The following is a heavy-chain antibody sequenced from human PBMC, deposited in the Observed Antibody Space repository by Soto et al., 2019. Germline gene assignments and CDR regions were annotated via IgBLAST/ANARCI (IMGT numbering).Heavy chain of an antibody. CDR2: IYSGGST. J-gene: IGHJ4*02. V-gene: IGHV3-53*01. Sequence: GGSLRLSCAASGFTVSSNYMSWVRQAPGKGLEWVSVIYSGGSTYYADSVKGRFTISRDNSKNTLSLQMNSLRAEDTAVYYCAVVEYYYDSSGYYDIDYWGQGTLLTVSS. CDR1: GFTVSSNY. D-gene: IGHD3-22*01. CDR3: AVVEYYYDSSGYYDIDY.